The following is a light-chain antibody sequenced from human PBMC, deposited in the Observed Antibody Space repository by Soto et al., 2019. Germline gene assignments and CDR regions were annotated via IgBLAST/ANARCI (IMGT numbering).Light chain of an antibody. CDR3: SSYASSSTLVV. Sequence: QSALTQPASVSGSPGQSITISCTGTSSDVGGYNYVSWYQHPGKAPKLIIYEVSNRPSGVSNRFSGSKSGNTASLTISGLQPEDQADYYCSSYASSSTLVVFGTGTKLTVL. V-gene: IGLV2-14*01. J-gene: IGLJ1*01. CDR2: EVS. CDR1: SSDVGGYNY.